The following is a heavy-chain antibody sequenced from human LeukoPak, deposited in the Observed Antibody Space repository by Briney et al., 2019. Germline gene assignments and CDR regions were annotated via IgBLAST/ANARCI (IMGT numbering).Heavy chain of an antibody. CDR2: IDPSDYYT. V-gene: IGHV5-10-1*01. D-gene: IGHD6-13*01. Sequence: GESLKISFKGSGFRFTSYWISWVRPMPGKGLAWMGRIDPSDYYTNYSPSFQGHVTISADKSISTDQLQWSSMKASDTAMYYCARNPHEYSSRWYRDYWGQGTLVTVSS. CDR1: GFRFTSYW. J-gene: IGHJ4*02. CDR3: ARNPHEYSSRWYRDY.